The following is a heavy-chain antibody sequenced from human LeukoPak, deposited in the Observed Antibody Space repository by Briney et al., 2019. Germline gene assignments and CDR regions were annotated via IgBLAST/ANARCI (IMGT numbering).Heavy chain of an antibody. CDR2: IYSGGST. Sequence: GGSLRLSCAASGFTVSSNYMSWVRQAPGKGLEWVSVIYSGGSTHYADSVKGRFTISRDNSKNTLYLQMNSLRAEDTAVYYCARGPTYYYDSSGYPDYWGQGTLVTVSS. CDR1: GFTVSSNY. D-gene: IGHD3-22*01. V-gene: IGHV3-53*01. CDR3: ARGPTYYYDSSGYPDY. J-gene: IGHJ4*02.